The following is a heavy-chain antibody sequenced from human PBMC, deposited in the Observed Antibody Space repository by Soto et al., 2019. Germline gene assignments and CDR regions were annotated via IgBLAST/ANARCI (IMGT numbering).Heavy chain of an antibody. Sequence: EVQLLESGGGLVQPGGSLRLSCAASGFTFSSYAMSWVRQAPGKGLEWVSGISWNSGSIGYADSVKGRFTISRDNAKNSLYLQMNSLRAEDTALYYCAKDIAAAEYYYYGMDVWGQGTTVTVSS. CDR1: GFTFSSYA. D-gene: IGHD6-13*01. CDR3: AKDIAAAEYYYYGMDV. J-gene: IGHJ6*02. CDR2: ISWNSGSI. V-gene: IGHV3-9*01.